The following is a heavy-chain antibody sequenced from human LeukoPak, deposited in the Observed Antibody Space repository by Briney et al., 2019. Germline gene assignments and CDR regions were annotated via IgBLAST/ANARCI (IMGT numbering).Heavy chain of an antibody. CDR2: INHSGST. CDR1: GGSFRGYY. J-gene: IGHJ4*02. CDR3: ARGPSITIFGVVINY. V-gene: IGHV4-34*01. Sequence: SETLSLTCAAYGGSFRGYYWSWIRQPPGKGLEWIGEINHSGSTNYNPSLKSRVTISVDTSKNQFSLKLSSVTAADTAVYHCARGPSITIFGVVINYWGQGTLVTVSS. D-gene: IGHD3-3*01.